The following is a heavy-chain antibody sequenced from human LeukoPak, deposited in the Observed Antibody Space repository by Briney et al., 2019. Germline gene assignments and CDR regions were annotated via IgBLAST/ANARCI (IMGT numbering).Heavy chain of an antibody. CDR1: GGSISSSRYY. CDR3: ATVSSSWKVDY. CDR2: IYYSGTP. J-gene: IGHJ4*02. V-gene: IGHV4-39*01. D-gene: IGHD6-13*01. Sequence: SETLSLTCTVSGGSISSSRYYWGWIRQPPGKDREWIGSIYYSGTPYYHPSLTSRVTISVHTSKNPFSLKLSSVTAADTAVYYCATVSSSWKVDYWGQGTLVTVSS.